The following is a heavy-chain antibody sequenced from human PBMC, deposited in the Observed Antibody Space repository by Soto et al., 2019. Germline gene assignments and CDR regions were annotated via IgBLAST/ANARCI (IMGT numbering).Heavy chain of an antibody. CDR1: GFTFSRHS. CDR2: ISSSSSYI. CDR3: ARDLAAAVSYGMDV. Sequence: GGSLRLSCAASGFTFSRHSMNWVRQAPGKGLEWVSSISSSSSYIYYADSVKGRFTISRDNAKNSLYLQMNSLRAEDAAVYYCARDLAAAVSYGMDVWGQGTTVTVSS. J-gene: IGHJ6*02. D-gene: IGHD6-13*01. V-gene: IGHV3-21*01.